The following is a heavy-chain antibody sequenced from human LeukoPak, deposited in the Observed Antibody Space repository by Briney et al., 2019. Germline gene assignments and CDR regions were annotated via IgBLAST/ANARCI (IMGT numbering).Heavy chain of an antibody. CDR2: VSPNNGGT. CDR3: ARSDVLYASQGEARYFNH. Sequence: ASVKVFCKASGYTFTAYYIHWVRQAPGQRLEWMGWVSPNNGGTNYAQKFQGRVTMTRDTSISTLYMDLNSLRSDDTAVYYCARSDVLYASQGEARYFNHWGQGTLVTVSS. D-gene: IGHD3-16*01. J-gene: IGHJ4*02. CDR1: GYTFTAYY. V-gene: IGHV1-2*02.